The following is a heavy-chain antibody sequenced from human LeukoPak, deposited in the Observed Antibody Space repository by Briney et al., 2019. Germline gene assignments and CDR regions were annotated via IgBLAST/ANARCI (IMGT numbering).Heavy chain of an antibody. CDR1: GGTFISYA. Sequence: ASVKVSCKASGGTFISYAISWVRQAPGQGLEWMGIINPSGGSTSYAQKFQGRVTMTRDTSTSTVYMELSSLRSEDTAVYYCARDFGDYYDSSGYYNWFDPWGQGTLVTVSS. D-gene: IGHD3-22*01. V-gene: IGHV1-46*01. J-gene: IGHJ5*02. CDR2: INPSGGST. CDR3: ARDFGDYYDSSGYYNWFDP.